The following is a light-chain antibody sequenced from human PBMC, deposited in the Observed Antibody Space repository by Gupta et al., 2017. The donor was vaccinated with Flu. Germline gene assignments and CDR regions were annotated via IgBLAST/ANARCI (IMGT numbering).Light chain of an antibody. CDR3: QQHNTYRYCT. CDR2: AAS. V-gene: IGKV1-9*01. Sequence: DIQLTKSPSFLSASVGDRVTITCRASQVISSYLAWYQQKPGKAPNLLIYAASTLQSGVPSRFSGSGSGTEFTLTISSLQPEDFATYYCQQHNTYRYCTFGQGTRLEIK. J-gene: IGKJ5*01. CDR1: QVISSY.